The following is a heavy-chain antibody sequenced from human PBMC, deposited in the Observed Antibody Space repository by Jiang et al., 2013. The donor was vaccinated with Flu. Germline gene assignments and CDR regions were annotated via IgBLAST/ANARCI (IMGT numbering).Heavy chain of an antibody. CDR3: ARDLGYTSSLGFDY. CDR2: INPSGGTT. CDR1: GYTFTSYY. D-gene: IGHD6-13*01. V-gene: IGHV1-46*01. J-gene: IGHJ4*02. Sequence: SGYTFTSYYIHWVRQAPGQGLEWMGIINPSGGTTDYAQRFQGTVTVTRDTSTNTVYMELNSLRSDDTAVYYCARDLGYTSSLGFDYWGQGTLVTVSS.